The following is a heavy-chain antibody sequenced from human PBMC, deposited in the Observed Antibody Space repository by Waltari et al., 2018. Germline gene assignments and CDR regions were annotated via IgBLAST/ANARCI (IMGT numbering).Heavy chain of an antibody. V-gene: IGHV3-30*02. CDR3: AKLSGRVPVDY. CDR2: IAYDGSDK. CDR1: GCPFGTYG. Sequence: QVQLVESGGGGVQPGGSLRLSCAASGCPFGTYGMHWVRQAPGKGLEWVAFIAYDGSDKYYADSVKGRFTISRDNSKNTLYLAMDSLRAEDTAVYYCAKLSGRVPVDYWGQGTLVTVSS. J-gene: IGHJ4*02. D-gene: IGHD3-3*01.